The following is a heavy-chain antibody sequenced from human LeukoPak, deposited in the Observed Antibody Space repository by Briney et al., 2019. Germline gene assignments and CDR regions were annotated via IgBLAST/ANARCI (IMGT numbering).Heavy chain of an antibody. V-gene: IGHV3-30-3*01. D-gene: IGHD4/OR15-4a*01. Sequence: GGSLRLSCAASGFIFSNYAMHWVRQAPGKGLEWVALISYDGSNKYHADSVKGRFTISRDNSKNTLYLQMNSLRAEDTALYFCAREASGDYGDYGAFDIWGQGTMVTVSS. CDR2: ISYDGSNK. CDR3: AREASGDYGDYGAFDI. J-gene: IGHJ3*02. CDR1: GFIFSNYA.